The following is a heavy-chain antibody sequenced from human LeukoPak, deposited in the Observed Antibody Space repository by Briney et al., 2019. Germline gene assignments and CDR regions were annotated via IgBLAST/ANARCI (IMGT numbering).Heavy chain of an antibody. CDR1: GGSISSGSYY. CDR3: ARERAYYDILPRWFDP. V-gene: IGHV4-61*02. J-gene: IGHJ5*02. CDR2: IYTSGST. Sequence: SETLSLTCTVSGGSISSGSYYWSWIRQPAEKGLEWIGRIYTSGSTNYNPSLKGRVTISLDTSKNQFSLKLSSVTAADTAVYYCARERAYYDILPRWFDPWGQGTLVTVSS. D-gene: IGHD3-9*01.